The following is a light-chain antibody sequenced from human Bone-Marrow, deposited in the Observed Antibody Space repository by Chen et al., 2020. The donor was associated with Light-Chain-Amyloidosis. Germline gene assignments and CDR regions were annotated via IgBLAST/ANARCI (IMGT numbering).Light chain of an antibody. V-gene: IGLV3-21*02. J-gene: IGLJ3*02. CDR3: QVWDRSSDRPV. CDR2: DDS. CDR1: NIGSTS. Sequence: SYVLTQPSSVSVAPGQTATTACGGNNIGSTSVPWYQQTPGQAPLLVVYDDSDRPSGIPERLSGSNSGNTATLTISRVEAGDEADYYCQVWDRSSDRPVFGGRTKLTVL.